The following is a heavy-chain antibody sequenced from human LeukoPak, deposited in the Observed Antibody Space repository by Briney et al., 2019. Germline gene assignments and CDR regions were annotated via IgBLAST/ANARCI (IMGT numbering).Heavy chain of an antibody. V-gene: IGHV3-21*01. J-gene: IGHJ4*02. Sequence: GGSLRLSCAASGFTFSSYSMVWVRQAPGKGLEWVSSISSGSSYIYYADSVKGRFTISRDNAKNSLFLQMYSLRAGDTAVYYFARELSEGTVNDYWGQGTLVTVSS. CDR2: ISSGSSYI. D-gene: IGHD4-17*01. CDR1: GFTFSSYS. CDR3: ARELSEGTVNDY.